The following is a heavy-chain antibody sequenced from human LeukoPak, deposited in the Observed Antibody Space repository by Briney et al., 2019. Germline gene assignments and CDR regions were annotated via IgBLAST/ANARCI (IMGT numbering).Heavy chain of an antibody. Sequence: SETLSLTCAVYGGSFSGYYWSWIRQTPGKGLEWIGEINHSGSTNYNPSLKSRVTISVDTSKNQFSPKLSSVTAADTAVYYCARYGLSTMVRGTKGAYFDYWGQGTLVTVSS. D-gene: IGHD3-10*01. CDR1: GGSFSGYY. V-gene: IGHV4-34*01. CDR2: INHSGST. J-gene: IGHJ4*02. CDR3: ARYGLSTMVRGTKGAYFDY.